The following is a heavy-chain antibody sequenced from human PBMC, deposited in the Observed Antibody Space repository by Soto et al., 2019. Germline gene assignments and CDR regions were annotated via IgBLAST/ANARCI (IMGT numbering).Heavy chain of an antibody. D-gene: IGHD3-3*01. V-gene: IGHV4-61*01. J-gene: IGHJ4*02. CDR3: ARGDGFWSGYSYLNY. CDR2: VYYTGST. Sequence: KASETLSLTCTVSGGSVSNSSHYWTWIRQPPGKGLEWIGYVYYTGSTNYNPSLHSRVTISVDTSKNQFSPTLSSVTAADTAVYYCARGDGFWSGYSYLNYWGQGTPVTVSS. CDR1: GGSVSNSSHY.